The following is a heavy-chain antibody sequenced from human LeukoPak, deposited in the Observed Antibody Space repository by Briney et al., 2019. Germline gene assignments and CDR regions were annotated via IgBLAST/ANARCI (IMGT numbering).Heavy chain of an antibody. CDR2: INHSGST. CDR3: ARAVATNLNWFDP. V-gene: IGHV4-34*01. J-gene: IGHJ5*02. D-gene: IGHD5-24*01. CDR1: GGSFSGYY. Sequence: SETLSLTCAVYGGSFSGYYWSWIRQPPGKGLEWIGEINHSGSTNYNPSLKSRVTISVDTSKNQFSLKLSSVTAADTAVYYCARAVATNLNWFDPCGQGTLVTVSS.